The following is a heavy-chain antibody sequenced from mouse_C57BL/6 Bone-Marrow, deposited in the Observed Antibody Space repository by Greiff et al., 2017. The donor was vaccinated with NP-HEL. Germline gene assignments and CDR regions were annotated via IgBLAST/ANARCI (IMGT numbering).Heavy chain of an antibody. D-gene: IGHD1-1*01. J-gene: IGHJ3*01. CDR2: IDPSDSYT. CDR1: GYTFTSYW. V-gene: IGHV1-50*01. Sequence: SGAELVKPGASVKLSCKASGYTFTSYWMQWVKQRPGQGLEWIGEIDPSDSYTNYNQKFKGKATLTVDTSSSTAYMQLSSLTSANSAVYYCEIYDYGSSYVWFAYWGQGTLVTVSA. CDR3: EIYDYGSSYVWFAY.